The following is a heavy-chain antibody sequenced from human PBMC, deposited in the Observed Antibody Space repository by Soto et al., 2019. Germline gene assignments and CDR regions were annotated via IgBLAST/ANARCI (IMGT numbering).Heavy chain of an antibody. CDR3: ARGGSNDWQVAFDI. J-gene: IGHJ3*02. Sequence: QLQQWGAGLLKPSETLSLTCVVFGGSFSTYYYNWIRQSPGKGLEWIGEINHSGSNNYSPSLKSRVTMSLDTSKNQFSLKLTSVTAADTAVYYCARGGSNDWQVAFDIWGQGTMVTVSS. CDR1: GGSFSTYY. CDR2: INHSGSN. D-gene: IGHD3-9*01. V-gene: IGHV4-34*01.